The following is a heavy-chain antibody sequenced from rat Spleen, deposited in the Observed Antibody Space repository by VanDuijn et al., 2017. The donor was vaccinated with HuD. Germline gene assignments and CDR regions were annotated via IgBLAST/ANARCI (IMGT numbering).Heavy chain of an antibody. CDR3: ARHYIWELDWFAY. Sequence: EVQLVESGGGLVQPGRSLKLSCVASEFTFSLYYMAWVRQAPTKGLEWVASITNGGGTTYYRDSVKGRFTISRDNAKSSLFLQMDSLRSEDTATYDCARHYIWELDWFAYWGQATLVIVSS. CDR1: EFTFSLYY. V-gene: IGHV5S23*01. D-gene: IGHD1-2*01. J-gene: IGHJ3*01. CDR2: ITNGGGTT.